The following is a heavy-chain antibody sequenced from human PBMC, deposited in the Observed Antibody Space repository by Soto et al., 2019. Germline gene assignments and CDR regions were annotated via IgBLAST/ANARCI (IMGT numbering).Heavy chain of an antibody. Sequence: TCTVSGGSISSSSYYWGWIRQPPEKGLEWIGSIYYSGSTYYNPSLKSRVTISVDTSKNQFSLKLSSVTAADTAVYYCARLRDYCSGGSCYPGIFDYWGQGTLVTVSS. CDR1: GGSISSSSYY. D-gene: IGHD2-15*01. CDR2: IYYSGST. V-gene: IGHV4-39*07. J-gene: IGHJ4*02. CDR3: ARLRDYCSGGSCYPGIFDY.